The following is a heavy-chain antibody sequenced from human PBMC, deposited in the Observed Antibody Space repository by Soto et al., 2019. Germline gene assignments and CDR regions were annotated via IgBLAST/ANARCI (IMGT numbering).Heavy chain of an antibody. V-gene: IGHV3-48*02. J-gene: IGHJ6*02. CDR3: ARYDSRNYGASDV. D-gene: IGHD4-4*01. Sequence: EVQLVESGGALVQPGGSLRLSCAASGFTFSSYNMNWVRQAPGKGLEWVSYISSSGTTIYYTDSVKGRFTISRDNAKNSLFLLMNSLRDEDTAAYYCARYDSRNYGASDVWGQGTTVTVSS. CDR1: GFTFSSYN. CDR2: ISSSGTTI.